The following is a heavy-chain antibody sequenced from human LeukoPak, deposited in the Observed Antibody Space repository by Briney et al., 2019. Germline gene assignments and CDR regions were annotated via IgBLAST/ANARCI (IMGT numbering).Heavy chain of an antibody. CDR1: GFTFSSYA. J-gene: IGHJ4*02. Sequence: PGGSLRLSCAASGFTFSSYAMHWVRQAPGKGLEWVAVISYDGSNKYYADSMKGRFTISRDNSKNTLYLQMNSLRAEDTAVYYCARDRGGYSGFQPDYWGQGTLVTVSS. CDR3: ARDRGGYSGFQPDY. D-gene: IGHD5-12*01. CDR2: ISYDGSNK. V-gene: IGHV3-30-3*01.